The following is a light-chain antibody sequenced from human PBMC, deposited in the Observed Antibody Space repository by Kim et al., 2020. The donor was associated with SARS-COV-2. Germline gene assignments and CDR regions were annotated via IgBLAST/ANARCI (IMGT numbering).Light chain of an antibody. CDR1: QSVTNW. J-gene: IGKJ4*01. V-gene: IGKV1-5*03. CDR3: QQYTH. Sequence: DIQLTQSPSTLSASVGDRVTITCRASQSVTNWLAWYQQKPGKAPKLLIYKASSLASGVPSRFSGSGSGTEFTLTINSLQPDDFATYYCQQYTHFGGGTKVDIK. CDR2: KAS.